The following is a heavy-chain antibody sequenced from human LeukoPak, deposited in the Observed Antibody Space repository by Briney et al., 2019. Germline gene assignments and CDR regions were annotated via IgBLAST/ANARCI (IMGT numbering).Heavy chain of an antibody. D-gene: IGHD3-16*01. V-gene: IGHV3-23*01. CDR2: ITGGGDTT. J-gene: IGHJ4*02. CDR3: AKSSYIASHTYLDS. CDR1: GFTFSTYA. Sequence: GGSLRLSCAASGFTFSTYAMSWVRQAPGKGLEWVSTITGGGDTTYYADSVRGRFTISRDNSKNTLSLQMNSLRAEDTAVYYCAKSSYIASHTYLDSWGQGTLVTVSS.